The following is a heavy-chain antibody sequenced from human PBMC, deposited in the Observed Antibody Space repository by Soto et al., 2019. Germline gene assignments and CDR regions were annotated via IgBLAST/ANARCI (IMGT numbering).Heavy chain of an antibody. CDR3: ARGGAAAAGPPDAFDI. Sequence: ASVKVSCKASGYTFTGYYMHWVRQAPGQGLEWMGWINPNSGGTNYAQKFQGRVTMTRDTSISTAYMELSRLRSDDTAVYYCARGGAAAAGPPDAFDIWGRGTMVTVSS. CDR1: GYTFTGYY. J-gene: IGHJ3*02. CDR2: INPNSGGT. D-gene: IGHD6-13*01. V-gene: IGHV1-2*02.